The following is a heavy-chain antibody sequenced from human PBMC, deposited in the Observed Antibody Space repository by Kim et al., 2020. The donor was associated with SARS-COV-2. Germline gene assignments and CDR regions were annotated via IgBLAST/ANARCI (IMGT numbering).Heavy chain of an antibody. CDR3: AKSPRVLEY. J-gene: IGHJ4*02. Sequence: YSAAAVKGRFTISRDNSKNTPTLYLQMNSLRAEDTAVYYCAKSPRVLEYWGQGTLVTVSS. V-gene: IGHV3-23*01.